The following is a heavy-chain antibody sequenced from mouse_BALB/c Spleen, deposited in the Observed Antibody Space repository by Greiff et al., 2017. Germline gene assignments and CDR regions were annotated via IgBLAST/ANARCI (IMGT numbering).Heavy chain of an antibody. CDR1: GYSITSDYA. D-gene: IGHD1-1*01. CDR2: ISYSGST. Sequence: EVKLVESGPGLVKPSQSLSLTCTVTGYSITSDYAWNWIRQFPGNKLEWMGYISYSGSTSYNPSLKSRISITRDTSKNQFFLQLNSVTTEDTATYYCARGGSLYAMDYWGQGTSVTVSS. CDR3: ARGGSLYAMDY. J-gene: IGHJ4*01. V-gene: IGHV3-2*02.